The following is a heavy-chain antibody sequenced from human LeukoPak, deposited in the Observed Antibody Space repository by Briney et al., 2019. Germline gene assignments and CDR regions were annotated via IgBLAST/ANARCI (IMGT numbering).Heavy chain of an antibody. D-gene: IGHD7-27*01. Sequence: SETLSLTCTVSGGSISSSSYYWGWIRQPPGKGLEWIGSIYYSGTTYYNPSLKSRVTISVDTSNNQFSLKLSSVTAADTAVYYCARQVERELRIDYWGQGALVTVSS. V-gene: IGHV4-39*01. J-gene: IGHJ4*02. CDR2: IYYSGTT. CDR3: ARQVERELRIDY. CDR1: GGSISSSSYY.